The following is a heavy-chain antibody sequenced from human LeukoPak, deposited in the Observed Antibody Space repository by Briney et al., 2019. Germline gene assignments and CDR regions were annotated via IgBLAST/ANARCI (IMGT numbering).Heavy chain of an antibody. CDR1: GFTVSNDY. CDR3: ARHIPGYSSSLGY. Sequence: HPGGSLRLSCAASGFTVSNDYMSWVRQAPGKALEWVSVVYSAGSTYYADSVKGRFTISRDNSKNTLYLQMNSLRAEDTAVYYCARHIPGYSSSLGYWGQGTLVTVSS. V-gene: IGHV3-53*01. D-gene: IGHD6-13*01. CDR2: VYSAGST. J-gene: IGHJ4*02.